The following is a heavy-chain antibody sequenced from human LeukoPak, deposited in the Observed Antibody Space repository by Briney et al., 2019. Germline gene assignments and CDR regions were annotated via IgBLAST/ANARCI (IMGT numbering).Heavy chain of an antibody. CDR1: GFTFSNYA. Sequence: GGSLRLSCAASGFTFSNYAIHWVRQAPGKGLEWVSVISYDGTNKYYADSVKGRFTISRDNSKNTLYLQMNSLKTEDTALYYCARQMATILDGILDYWGQGTLVTVPS. CDR3: ARQMATILDGILDY. V-gene: IGHV3-30*04. CDR2: ISYDGTNK. J-gene: IGHJ4*02. D-gene: IGHD5-24*01.